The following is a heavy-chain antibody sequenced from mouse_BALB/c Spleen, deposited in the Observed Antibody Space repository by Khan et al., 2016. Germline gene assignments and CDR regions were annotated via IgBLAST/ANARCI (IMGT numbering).Heavy chain of an antibody. CDR2: ISSGSSTI. CDR1: GFTFSRFG. Sequence: EVQLQESGGGLVQPGGSRKLSCAASGFTFSRFGMHWVRQAPEKGLEWVAYISSGSSTIYYADTLKGRFTISRDNPKNALFLQMTSLRSEDMAMYYCARGDYWGQGTTLTVSS. CDR3: ARGDY. V-gene: IGHV5-17*02. J-gene: IGHJ2*01.